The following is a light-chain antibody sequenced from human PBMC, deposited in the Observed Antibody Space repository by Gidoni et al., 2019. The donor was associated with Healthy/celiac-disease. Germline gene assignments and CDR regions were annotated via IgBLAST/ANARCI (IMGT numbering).Light chain of an antibody. V-gene: IGKV1-39*01. CDR2: AAS. CDR1: QSISSY. J-gene: IGKJ2*01. CDR3: QQSYSTPYT. Sequence: DIQMTQSPSSLSASVGVRVPITCRASQSISSYLNWYQQKPGKAPKLLIYAASSLQSGVSSRFNDSGSWTDFTLTNSSLQTEDFTTYYCQQSYSTPYTFGQGTKLEI.